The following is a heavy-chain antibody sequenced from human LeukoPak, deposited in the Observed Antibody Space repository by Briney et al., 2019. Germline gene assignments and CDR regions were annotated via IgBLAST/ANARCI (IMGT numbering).Heavy chain of an antibody. CDR1: GFTFSSYA. CDR2: ISGSGGST. CDR3: ASLAAAGTLPDY. D-gene: IGHD6-13*01. Sequence: GGSLTLSCAASGFTFSSYAMSWVRQAPGKGLEWVSAISGSGGSTYYADSVKGRFTISRDNSKNTLYLQMNSLRAEDTAVYYCASLAAAGTLPDYWGQGTLVTVSS. V-gene: IGHV3-23*01. J-gene: IGHJ4*02.